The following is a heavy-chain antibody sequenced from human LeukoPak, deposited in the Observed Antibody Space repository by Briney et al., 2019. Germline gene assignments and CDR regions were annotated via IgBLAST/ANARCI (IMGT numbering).Heavy chain of an antibody. Sequence: GGSLRLSCAASGFIFRNYGMNWVRQAPGKGLEWVSGISGHGDITYYADSVKGRFTISRDISKNMVYLQMNSLRADDTAVYYCARDDTNGGYYEFGYWGQGTLVTVSS. J-gene: IGHJ4*02. CDR3: ARDDTNGGYYEFGY. CDR1: GFIFRNYG. D-gene: IGHD4-17*01. V-gene: IGHV3-23*01. CDR2: ISGHGDIT.